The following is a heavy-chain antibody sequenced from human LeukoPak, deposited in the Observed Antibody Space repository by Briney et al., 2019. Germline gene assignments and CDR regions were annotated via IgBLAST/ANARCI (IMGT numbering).Heavy chain of an antibody. D-gene: IGHD3-16*01. V-gene: IGHV4-59*01. CDR3: ARGGFFLDS. J-gene: IGHJ4*02. CDR1: GGSIRSYY. CDR2: IYYSGST. Sequence: PSETLSLTCTVSGGSIRSYYWSWIRHPPGKGLEWLGYIYYSGSTNYNPSLKSRVPIPVDPSKNQLSLKLSSGPAADTGVYYCARGGFFLDSGGRGPLVTVSS.